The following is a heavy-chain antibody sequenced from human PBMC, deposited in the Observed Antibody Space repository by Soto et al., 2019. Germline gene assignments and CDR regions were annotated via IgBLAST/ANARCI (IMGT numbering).Heavy chain of an antibody. J-gene: IGHJ4*02. V-gene: IGHV5-51*01. CDR2: IYPGDSDT. D-gene: IGHD3-22*01. CDR1: GYSFTRYW. Sequence: EVQLVQSGAEVKKPGESLQISCKGSGYSFTRYWIGWVRQMPGKGLEWMGIIYPGDSDTRYSPSFQGQVTISADKSISTAYLQRSSLKASDTAMYYCARPDYYDSSGYWGVFDYWGQGTLVTVSS. CDR3: ARPDYYDSSGYWGVFDY.